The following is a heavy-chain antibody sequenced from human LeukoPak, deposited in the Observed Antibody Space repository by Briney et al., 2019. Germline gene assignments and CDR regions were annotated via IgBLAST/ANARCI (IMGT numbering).Heavy chain of an antibody. V-gene: IGHV3-30-3*01. CDR1: GFTFSSYA. CDR2: ISYDGSNK. Sequence: GGSLRLSCAASGFTFSSYAMHWVRQAPGKGLEWVAVISYDGSNKYYADSVKGRFTISRDNSKNTLYLQMNSLRAEDTAVYYCARDAGPKLERQGSYMDVWGKGTTVTVSS. CDR3: ARDAGPKLERQGSYMDV. D-gene: IGHD1-1*01. J-gene: IGHJ6*03.